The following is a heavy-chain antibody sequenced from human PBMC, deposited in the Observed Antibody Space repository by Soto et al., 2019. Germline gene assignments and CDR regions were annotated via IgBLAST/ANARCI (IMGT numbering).Heavy chain of an antibody. J-gene: IGHJ4*02. CDR1: GYSFTSFW. CDR2: IYPGDSDT. V-gene: IGHV5-51*01. Sequence: RGESLKISCKVSGYSFTSFWIGWVRQMPGKGLEWMGIIYPGDSDTRYSPSFQGQVTISADKSLSTAYLQWSSLKASDTAIYYCARIPSTGPYYFDYWGQGTLVTVS. CDR3: ARIPSTGPYYFDY. D-gene: IGHD1-1*01.